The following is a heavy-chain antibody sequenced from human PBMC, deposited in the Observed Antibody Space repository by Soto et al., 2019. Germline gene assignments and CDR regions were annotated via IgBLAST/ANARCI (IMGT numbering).Heavy chain of an antibody. CDR2: INHSGST. V-gene: IGHV4-34*01. J-gene: IGHJ5*02. CDR3: ARRIAAADGLFDP. D-gene: IGHD6-13*01. CDR1: VDTFRGYY. Sequence: GPGPKKTSEILSLTCAVYVDTFRGYYWSWIRQPPGKGLEWIGQINHSGSTNYEPSPKSRVTLSVDTSKNQFSLKLSSVTAADTAVYYCARRIAAADGLFDPWGKGTLVTVSS.